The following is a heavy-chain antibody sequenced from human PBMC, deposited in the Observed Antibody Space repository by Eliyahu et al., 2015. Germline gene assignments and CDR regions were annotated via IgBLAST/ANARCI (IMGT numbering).Heavy chain of an antibody. CDR1: XGSFSGXY. CDR3: ATLSSGYGMDV. CDR2: INHXGST. D-gene: IGHD3-10*01. V-gene: IGHV4-34*01. Sequence: QVQLQQWGAGLLKPSETLSLTCAXXXGSFSGXYWSWIRQPPGKGLEWIGXINHXGSTNYNPSLKSRVTISVDTSKNQFSLKLSSVTAADTAVYYCATLSSGYGMDVWGQGTTVTVSS. J-gene: IGHJ6*02.